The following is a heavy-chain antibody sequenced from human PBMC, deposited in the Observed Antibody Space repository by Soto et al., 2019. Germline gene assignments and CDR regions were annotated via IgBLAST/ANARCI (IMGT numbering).Heavy chain of an antibody. D-gene: IGHD2-2*02. Sequence: GGSLRLSCAASGFTFSSYWMSWVRQAPGKGLEWVANIKQDGSEKYYVDSVKGRFTISRDNAKNSLYLQMNSLRAEDTAVYYCAREKVGQRPAATPLSGYGMDVWGQGTTVTVSS. CDR3: AREKVGQRPAATPLSGYGMDV. CDR2: IKQDGSEK. CDR1: GFTFSSYW. V-gene: IGHV3-7*05. J-gene: IGHJ6*02.